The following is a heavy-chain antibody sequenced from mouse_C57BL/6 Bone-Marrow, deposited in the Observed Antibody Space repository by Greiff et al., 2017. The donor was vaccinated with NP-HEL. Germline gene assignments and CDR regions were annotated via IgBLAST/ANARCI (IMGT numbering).Heavy chain of an antibody. Sequence: EVKLVESEGGLVQPGSSMKLSCTASGFTFSDYYMAWVRQVPEKGLEWVANINYDGSSTYYLDSLKSRFIISRDNAKNILYLQMSSLKSEDTATYYCARDDSNYPMDYWGQGTSVTVSS. CDR1: GFTFSDYY. V-gene: IGHV5-16*01. D-gene: IGHD2-5*01. CDR2: INYDGSST. J-gene: IGHJ4*01. CDR3: ARDDSNYPMDY.